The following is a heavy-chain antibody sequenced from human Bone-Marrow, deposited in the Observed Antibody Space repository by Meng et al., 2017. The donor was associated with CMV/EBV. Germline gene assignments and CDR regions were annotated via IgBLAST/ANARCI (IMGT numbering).Heavy chain of an antibody. Sequence: GESLKISCAASGFTFSSYWMSWVRQAPGKGLEWVANKKQDGSEKYYVDSVKGLFTISRDNAKNLLYLQMNSLRAEDTAVYYCAREAGGIAASPKGGMDVWGQGTTVTVSS. J-gene: IGHJ6*02. D-gene: IGHD6-13*01. V-gene: IGHV3-7*01. CDR3: AREAGGIAASPKGGMDV. CDR2: KKQDGSEK. CDR1: GFTFSSYW.